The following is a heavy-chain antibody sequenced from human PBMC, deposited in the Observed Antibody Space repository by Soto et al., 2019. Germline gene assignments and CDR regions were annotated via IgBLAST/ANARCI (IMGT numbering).Heavy chain of an antibody. J-gene: IGHJ3*02. CDR2: FRAGGDDGSNK. D-gene: IGHD6-6*01. V-gene: IGHV3-33*08. CDR3: ASNLGAYSSSSGQGAFDI. Sequence: GGSLRLSCVASGFTFSSYSMSWVRQAPGKGLEWVSGFRAGGDDGSNKYYADSVKGRFTISRDNSKNTLYLQMNSLRAEDTAVYYCASNLGAYSSSSGQGAFDIWGQGTMVTVSS. CDR1: GFTFSSYS.